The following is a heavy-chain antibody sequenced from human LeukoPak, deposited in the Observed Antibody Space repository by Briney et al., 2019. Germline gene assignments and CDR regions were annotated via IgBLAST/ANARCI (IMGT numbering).Heavy chain of an antibody. J-gene: IGHJ4*02. CDR1: GFTFSSYS. Sequence: TGGSLRLSCAASGFTFSSYSMNWVRQAPGKGLEWVSVIYSGGSTYYADSVKGRFTISRDNSKNTLYLQMNSLRAEDTAVYYCARSDYYDSSALDYWGQGTLVTVSS. V-gene: IGHV3-53*01. CDR2: IYSGGST. CDR3: ARSDYYDSSALDY. D-gene: IGHD3-22*01.